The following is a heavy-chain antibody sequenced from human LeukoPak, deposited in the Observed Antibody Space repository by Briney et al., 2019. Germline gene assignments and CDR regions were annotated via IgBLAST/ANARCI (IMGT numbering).Heavy chain of an antibody. CDR1: GGSISGYS. J-gene: IGHJ3*02. Sequence: SETLSLTCTVSGGSISGYSWNWIRQPAGKGLEWIGRIYTSGSTKYSPSLKSRVTMSVDTSKNQFSLKLSSVTAADTAVYYCARDKKTSYYDSSGYYYPDAFDIWGQGTTVTVSS. D-gene: IGHD3-22*01. CDR3: ARDKKTSYYDSSGYYYPDAFDI. CDR2: IYTSGST. V-gene: IGHV4-4*07.